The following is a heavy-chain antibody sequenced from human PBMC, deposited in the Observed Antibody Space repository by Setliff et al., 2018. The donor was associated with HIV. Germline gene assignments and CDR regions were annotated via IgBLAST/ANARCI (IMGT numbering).Heavy chain of an antibody. CDR2: IYYSGNT. CDR1: GGSISSSSYY. CDR3: ARQVDYDVLTGFYGYNYYYMDV. Sequence: SETLSLTCTVSGGSISSSSYYWGWICQPPGKGLEWIGTIYYSGNTYYNPSLKSPVTISVDTSKNQISLLSSVTAADTAVYYCARQVDYDVLTGFYGYNYYYMDVWGKGTTVTVSS. D-gene: IGHD3-9*01. V-gene: IGHV4-39*01. J-gene: IGHJ6*03.